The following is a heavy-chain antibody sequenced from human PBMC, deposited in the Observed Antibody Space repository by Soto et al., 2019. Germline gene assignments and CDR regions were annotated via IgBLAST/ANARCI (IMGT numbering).Heavy chain of an antibody. CDR1: GDSISNDEYA. CDR2: IYHTGST. D-gene: IGHD2-15*01. J-gene: IGHJ5*02. CDR3: ARILVPDNWFDP. V-gene: IGHV4-30-2*01. Sequence: SETLSLTCGVSGDSISNDEYAWSWIRQPPGRGLEWLGYIYHTGSTYYIPSLESRLTMSLDRSKNHLSLRLTSVTAADTAVYYCARILVPDNWFDPWGQGVLVTVSS.